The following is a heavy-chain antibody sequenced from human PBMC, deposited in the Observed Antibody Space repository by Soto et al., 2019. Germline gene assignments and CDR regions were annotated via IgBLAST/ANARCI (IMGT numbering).Heavy chain of an antibody. V-gene: IGHV3-30*18. CDR2: ISYDGGDR. D-gene: IGHD3-16*01. CDR3: AKAGGAHKSPLDY. CDR1: GFTFGNYG. J-gene: IGHJ4*02. Sequence: QVQLVESGGGVVPPGRSLRLSCAGSGFTFGNYGMHWLRQAPGQGLEWLTVISYDGGDRSYADSVKGRFAISRDNSKKTLYLQMNSLRVEDSAVYYCAKAGGAHKSPLDYWGQGIQVTVSS.